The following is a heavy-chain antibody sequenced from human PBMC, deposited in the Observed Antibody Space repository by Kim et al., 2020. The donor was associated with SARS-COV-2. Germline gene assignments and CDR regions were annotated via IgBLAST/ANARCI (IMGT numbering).Heavy chain of an antibody. CDR1: GDSISRSSNY. CDR3: ARLVSENSAVEY. V-gene: IGHV4-39*01. Sequence: SETLSLTCTVSGDSISRSSNYWGWIRQPPGKGLEWIGSINYSGNTSYNPSLKSRVTISVDTSKNQFSLKMRSVTAADTAVYYCARLVSENSAVEYWGQGTLVTVSS. J-gene: IGHJ4*02. CDR2: INYSGNT.